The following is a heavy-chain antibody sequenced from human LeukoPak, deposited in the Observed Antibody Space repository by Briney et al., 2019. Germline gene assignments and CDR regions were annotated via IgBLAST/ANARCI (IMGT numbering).Heavy chain of an antibody. Sequence: GGSLRLSCAASGFTFSTAWMSWVRQAPGKGLEWVAGISGSGGSTNYADSVKGRFTISRGNPKNTLYLQMNSLRAEDTAVYFCAKRGVVIRVILVGFHKEAYYFDSWGQGTLVTVSS. D-gene: IGHD3-22*01. CDR3: AKRGVVIRVILVGFHKEAYYFDS. J-gene: IGHJ4*02. CDR2: ISGSGGST. V-gene: IGHV3-23*01. CDR1: GFTFSTAW.